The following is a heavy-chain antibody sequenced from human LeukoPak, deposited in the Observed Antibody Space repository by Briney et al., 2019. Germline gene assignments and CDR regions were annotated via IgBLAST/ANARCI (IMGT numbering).Heavy chain of an antibody. Sequence: PGGSLRLSCAASEFIFSSYAMSWVRQAPGKGLEWVSVISGSGSSAYYADSVKGRFTISRDNSKNTLYLQMNSLRAEDAAVYYCAKGSYDFWSGYSPYYFDYWGQGTLVTVSS. V-gene: IGHV3-23*01. CDR2: ISGSGSSA. J-gene: IGHJ4*02. D-gene: IGHD3-3*01. CDR1: EFIFSSYA. CDR3: AKGSYDFWSGYSPYYFDY.